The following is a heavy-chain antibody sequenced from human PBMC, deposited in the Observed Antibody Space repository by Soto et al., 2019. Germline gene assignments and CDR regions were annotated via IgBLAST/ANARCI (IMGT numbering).Heavy chain of an antibody. V-gene: IGHV5-10-1*01. D-gene: IGHD1-7*01. CDR3: AREKSDLELFNWLDP. CDR2: IDPSDSQT. Sequence: VESLKISCKGSGYIFAGYWITCLRQKPVKVLEWMGRIDPSDSQTYYSPSFRGHVTISVDKSISTAYLQWNSLKASDTAIYYCAREKSDLELFNWLDPWGQGTLVTVSS. J-gene: IGHJ5*02. CDR1: GYIFAGYW.